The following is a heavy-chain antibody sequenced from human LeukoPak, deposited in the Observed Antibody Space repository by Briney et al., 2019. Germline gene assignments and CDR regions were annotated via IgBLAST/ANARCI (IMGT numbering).Heavy chain of an antibody. CDR2: IYYSGST. CDR1: GGSISSGDYY. J-gene: IGHJ4*02. V-gene: IGHV4-30-4*08. Sequence: SQTLSFTXTVSGGSISSGDYYWSWIRQPPGKGLEWIGYIYYSGSTYYNPSLKSRVTISVDTSKNQFSLKLSSVTAADTAVYYCARVPSGSYPFDYWGQGTLVTVSS. D-gene: IGHD1-26*01. CDR3: ARVPSGSYPFDY.